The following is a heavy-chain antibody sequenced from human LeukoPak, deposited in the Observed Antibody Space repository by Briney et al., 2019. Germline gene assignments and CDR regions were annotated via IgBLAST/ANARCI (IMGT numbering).Heavy chain of an antibody. Sequence: PGGSLRLSCAASGFTFSSYAMSWVRQAPGKGLEWVSAISGSGGSTYYADSVKGRFTISRDNSKNTLYLQMNSLRAEDTAVYYCAKDALWIYCSSTSCSEGDAFDIWGQGTMVTVSS. V-gene: IGHV3-23*01. D-gene: IGHD2-2*01. J-gene: IGHJ3*02. CDR1: GFTFSSYA. CDR3: AKDALWIYCSSTSCSEGDAFDI. CDR2: ISGSGGST.